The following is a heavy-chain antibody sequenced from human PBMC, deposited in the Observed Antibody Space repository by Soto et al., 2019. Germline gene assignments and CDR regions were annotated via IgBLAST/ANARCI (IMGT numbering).Heavy chain of an antibody. CDR1: GFTLTTNGVG. CDR3: AHRRVAARPDAFGI. CDR2: IYWNGDL. J-gene: IGHJ3*02. D-gene: IGHD6-6*01. V-gene: IGHV2-5*01. Sequence: QITLKESGPTLVKPRETLTLTCTFSGFTLTTNGVGVGWIRQPPGKALEWLALIYWNGDLRYSPSLNNRVTMTQGTSQKQVVLTKTDLGPVETAPYYCAHRRVAARPDAFGIWGQGAMVSVSS.